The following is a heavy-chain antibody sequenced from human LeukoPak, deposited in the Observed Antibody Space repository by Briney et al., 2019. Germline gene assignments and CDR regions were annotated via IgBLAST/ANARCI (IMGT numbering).Heavy chain of an antibody. CDR1: GYTFTSYG. J-gene: IGHJ3*02. Sequence: GASVKVSCKASGYTFTSYGISWVRQAPGQGLEWMGGIIPIFGTANYAQKFQGRVTITADESTSTAYMELSSLRSEDTAVYYCARAYGFLEVADIWGQGTMVTVSS. D-gene: IGHD3-10*01. CDR2: IIPIFGTA. V-gene: IGHV1-69*13. CDR3: ARAYGFLEVADI.